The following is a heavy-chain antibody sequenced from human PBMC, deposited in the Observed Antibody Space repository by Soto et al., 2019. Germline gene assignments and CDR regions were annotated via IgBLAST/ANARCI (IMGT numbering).Heavy chain of an antibody. J-gene: IGHJ5*02. CDR2: ISGYTGNT. D-gene: IGHD3-10*01. CDR3: ARDERGSGSYFGRLNWLGP. V-gene: IGHV1-18*01. CDR1: GGTFSSYA. Sequence: ASVKVSCKASGGTFSSYAISWVRQAPGQGIEWMGWISGYTGNTNYAQKVQGRVTLTTDTSTSTAYMELTSLTPDDTAVYYCARDERGSGSYFGRLNWLGPWGQGTLVTVSS.